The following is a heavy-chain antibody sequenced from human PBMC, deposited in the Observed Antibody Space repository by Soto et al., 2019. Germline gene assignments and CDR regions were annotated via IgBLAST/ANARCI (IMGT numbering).Heavy chain of an antibody. CDR3: SRSVIMTIPAGPNKY. CDR2: IRSKPYGGTT. CDR1: GFTFGDYA. J-gene: IGHJ4*02. V-gene: IGHV3-49*03. Sequence: PGGSLRLSRTASGFTFGDYALSWFRQAPGKGLEWVGFIRSKPYGGTTQYAASVRGRFTISRDDSKSIAYLQMNSLKTDDTAVYYCSRSVIMTIPAGPNKYWGQGTLVTVSS. D-gene: IGHD2-2*01.